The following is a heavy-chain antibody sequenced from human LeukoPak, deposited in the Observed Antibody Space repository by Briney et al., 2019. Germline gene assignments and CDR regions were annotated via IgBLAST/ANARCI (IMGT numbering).Heavy chain of an antibody. D-gene: IGHD4-11*01. Sequence: ASVKVSCKASGYTFRGNYIHWLRQAPGQGLEWMGWIDANNGYTKSAQKFQGRVTMSRDTSISTAYMDLSSLSPDDAAVYYCARDPSSVTLLFFDYWGQGTLVTVSS. V-gene: IGHV1-2*02. CDR3: ARDPSSVTLLFFDY. CDR1: GYTFRGNY. J-gene: IGHJ4*02. CDR2: IDANNGYT.